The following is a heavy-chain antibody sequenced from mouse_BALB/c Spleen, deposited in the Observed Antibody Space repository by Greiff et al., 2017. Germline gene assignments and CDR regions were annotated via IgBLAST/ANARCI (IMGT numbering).Heavy chain of an antibody. J-gene: IGHJ4*01. Sequence: EVQLVESGGGLVQPGGSLRLSCATSGFTFTDYYMSWVRPPPGKALEWLGFIRNKANGYTTEYSASLKGRFTISRDNSQCSLYIHMNTLRAEDSATYYCEREDRYDGGYDMDYWGQGTSVTVSA. D-gene: IGHD2-14*01. CDR1: GFTFTDYY. V-gene: IGHV7-3*02. CDR3: EREDRYDGGYDMDY. CDR2: IRNKANGYTT.